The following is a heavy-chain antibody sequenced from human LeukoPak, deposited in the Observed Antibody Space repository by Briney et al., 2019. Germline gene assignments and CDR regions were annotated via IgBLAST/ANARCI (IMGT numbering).Heavy chain of an antibody. Sequence: SETLSLTCTVSGYSISSGYYWGWIRQPPGKGLEWIGSIYHSGSTYYNPSLKSRVTISVDTSKNQFSLKLSSVTAADTAVYYCARVGCSSTSCYTFDPWGQGTLVTVSS. CDR2: IYHSGST. J-gene: IGHJ5*02. V-gene: IGHV4-38-2*02. D-gene: IGHD2-2*02. CDR3: ARVGCSSTSCYTFDP. CDR1: GYSISSGYY.